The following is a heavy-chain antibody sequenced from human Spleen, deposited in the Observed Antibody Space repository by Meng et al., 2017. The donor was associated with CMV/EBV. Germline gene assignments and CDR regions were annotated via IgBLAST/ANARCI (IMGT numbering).Heavy chain of an antibody. J-gene: IGHJ4*02. Sequence: GGSLRLSCAASGFTFSSYEMNWVRQAPGKGLEWVSYISSSGSTIYYADSVKGRFTISRDNAKNSLSLQMNSLRVEDTAVYFCARGGRGSLDYWGQGTLVTVSS. CDR1: GFTFSSYE. V-gene: IGHV3-48*03. CDR2: ISSSGSTI. D-gene: IGHD1-26*01. CDR3: ARGGRGSLDY.